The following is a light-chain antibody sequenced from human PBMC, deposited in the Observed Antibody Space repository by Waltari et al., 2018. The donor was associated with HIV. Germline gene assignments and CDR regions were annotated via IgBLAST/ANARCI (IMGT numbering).Light chain of an antibody. Sequence: QPGLTQPPSVSGTPGQRLTIPCSGNNSNIGRNFVYWDRQVSGTAPSLIVYRKAQRPSGVVDLFSGSRSGASASLVIGGLRVDDEGDYYCASWDDGLRGHVFGGGTTVSV. V-gene: IGLV1-47*01. J-gene: IGLJ1*01. CDR2: RKA. CDR3: ASWDDGLRGHV. CDR1: NSNIGRNF.